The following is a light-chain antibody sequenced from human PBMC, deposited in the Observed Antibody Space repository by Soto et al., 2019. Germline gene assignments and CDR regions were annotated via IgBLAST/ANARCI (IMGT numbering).Light chain of an antibody. CDR1: QSVSSSY. V-gene: IGKV3-20*01. CDR2: GAS. Sequence: EIGLTQSPCTLSLSPGERATLSCRASQSVSSSYLAWYQQKPGKAPRLLIYGASSRATGIPYRFSGSGSGTDFTLTISRLEPEDCAVYDCQQYGSSQWTVGQGPKVDSK. J-gene: IGKJ1*01. CDR3: QQYGSSQWT.